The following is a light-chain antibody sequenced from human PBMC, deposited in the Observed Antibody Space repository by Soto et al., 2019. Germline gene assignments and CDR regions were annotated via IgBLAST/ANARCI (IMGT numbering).Light chain of an antibody. J-gene: IGKJ1*01. CDR2: GAS. V-gene: IGKV3-20*01. Sequence: EIMMTQSPPTLSVSPGERATLSCRASQSVSSSLAWYQQKPGQAPRLLIYGASSRATGIPDRFSGSGSGTDFTLTITRLEPEDFAVYYCQQYGSSPRTFGQGTKVDIK. CDR1: QSVSSS. CDR3: QQYGSSPRT.